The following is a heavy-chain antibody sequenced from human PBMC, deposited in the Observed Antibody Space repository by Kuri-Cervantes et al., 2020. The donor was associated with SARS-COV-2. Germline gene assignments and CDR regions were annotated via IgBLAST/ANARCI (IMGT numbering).Heavy chain of an antibody. CDR3: ARTDNSGYSYYFDY. CDR1: GGSFSGYY. CDR2: INHRGST. D-gene: IGHD3-22*01. Sequence: GSLRLSCAVYGGSFSGYYWSWIRQPPGKGLEWIGEINHRGSTNYNPSLKSRVTISVGTSKNQFSLRLSSVTAADTAVYYCARTDNSGYSYYFDYWGQGTLVTVSS. J-gene: IGHJ4*02. V-gene: IGHV4-34*01.